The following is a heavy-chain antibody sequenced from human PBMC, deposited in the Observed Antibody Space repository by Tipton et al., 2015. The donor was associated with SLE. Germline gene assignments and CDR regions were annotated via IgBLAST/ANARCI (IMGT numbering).Heavy chain of an antibody. D-gene: IGHD5-12*01. Sequence: LRLSCAASGFAFSSYAMSWIRQPPGKGLEWIGSFYYGKSTFYNPSLKSRVSISVDTSTNRLFLNLISVTAADTALYYCARLISAYDCNFDYWGQGTLVTVSS. CDR1: GFAFSSYA. J-gene: IGHJ4*02. V-gene: IGHV4-38-2*01. CDR2: FYYGKST. CDR3: ARLISAYDCNFDY.